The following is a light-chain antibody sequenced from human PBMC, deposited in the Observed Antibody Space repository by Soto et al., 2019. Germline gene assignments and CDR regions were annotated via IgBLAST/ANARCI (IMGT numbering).Light chain of an antibody. J-gene: IGKJ4*01. V-gene: IGKV3-11*01. CDR2: DTS. CDR3: HQRYSTPPLT. Sequence: EIVLTQSPATLSSSPGERATLSCRASQSVEKYLAWFQQKRGQAPRLLIYDTSSMGAGIPDRFSGGGSGTDFTLTISNLEPEDFATYYCHQRYSTPPLTFGGGTQVEIK. CDR1: QSVEKY.